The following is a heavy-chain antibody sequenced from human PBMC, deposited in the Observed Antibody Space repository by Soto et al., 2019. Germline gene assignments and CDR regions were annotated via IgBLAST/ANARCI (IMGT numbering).Heavy chain of an antibody. D-gene: IGHD4-17*01. J-gene: IGHJ6*03. CDR2: IYYSGST. CDR3: ARLSATVTTFLYYYYYYYMDV. Sequence: SETLSLTCTVSGGSISSSSYYWGWIRQPPGKGLEWIGSIYYSGSTYYNPSLKSRVTISVDTSKNQFSLKLSSVTAADTAVYYCARLSATVTTFLYYYYYYYMDVWGKGTTVTVSS. V-gene: IGHV4-39*01. CDR1: GGSISSSSYY.